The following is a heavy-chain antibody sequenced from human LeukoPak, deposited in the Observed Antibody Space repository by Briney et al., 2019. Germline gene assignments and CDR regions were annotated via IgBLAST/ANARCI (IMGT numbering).Heavy chain of an antibody. J-gene: IGHJ4*02. D-gene: IGHD6-19*01. CDR2: IIPILGIA. V-gene: IGHV1-69*04. CDR1: GGTFSSYA. Sequence: SVKVSCKASGGTFSSYAISWVRQAPGQALEWMGRIIPILGIANYAQKFQGRVTMTRNTSISTAYMELSSLRSEDTAVYYCARGGLNSPQWLPDYWGQGTLVTVSS. CDR3: ARGGLNSPQWLPDY.